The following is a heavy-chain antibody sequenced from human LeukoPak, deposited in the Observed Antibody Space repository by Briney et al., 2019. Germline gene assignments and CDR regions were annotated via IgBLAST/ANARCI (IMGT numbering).Heavy chain of an antibody. CDR1: GGSISSYY. Sequence: SETLSLTCTVSGGSISSYYWSWIRQSPGKGLECIGYIHYTGSTNYNPSLKSRVTISVDTSKNQFSLKLSSVTAADTAVYYCARAGSYYGSGNTLAAFNTLEYFQHWGQGTLVTVSS. D-gene: IGHD3-10*01. CDR3: ARAGSYYGSGNTLAAFNTLEYFQH. CDR2: IHYTGST. J-gene: IGHJ1*01. V-gene: IGHV4-59*08.